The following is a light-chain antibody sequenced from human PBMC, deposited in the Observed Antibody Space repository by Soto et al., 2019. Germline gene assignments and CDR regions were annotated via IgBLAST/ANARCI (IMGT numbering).Light chain of an antibody. J-gene: IGLJ2*01. CDR2: EVS. CDR1: SSDVGGYNY. Sequence: QSALTQPPSASGSPGQSVTISCTGTSSDVGGYNYVSWYQQHPGKAPKLMIYEVSKRPSGVPDRFSGSKSGNTAFLTVSGLQAEDEADYYCSSYAGSNNLHVVFGGGTKLTVL. V-gene: IGLV2-8*01. CDR3: SSYAGSNNLHVV.